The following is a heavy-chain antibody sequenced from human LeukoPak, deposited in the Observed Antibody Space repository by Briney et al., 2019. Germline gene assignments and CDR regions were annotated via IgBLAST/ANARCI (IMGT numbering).Heavy chain of an antibody. V-gene: IGHV3-23*01. CDR2: ISGSGGST. CDR3: AKYGYSSGWCDY. D-gene: IGHD6-19*01. CDR1: GFTFARYG. J-gene: IGHJ4*02. Sequence: GGSLRLSCAASGFTFARYGMHWVRQAPGKGLEWVSAISGSGGSTYYADSVKGRFTISRDNSKNTLYLQMNSLRAEDTAVYYCAKYGYSSGWCDYWGQGTLVTVSS.